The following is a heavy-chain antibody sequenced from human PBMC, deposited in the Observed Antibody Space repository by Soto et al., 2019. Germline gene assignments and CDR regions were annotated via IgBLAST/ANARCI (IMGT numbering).Heavy chain of an antibody. V-gene: IGHV4-4*07. CDR2: ISTIGGT. CDR1: GASITSYH. CDR3: ARGAGPPWFDP. Sequence: QVQLQESGPGLVRPSETLSLTCTVSGASITSYHWSWIRQPAGKGLEWIGRISTIGGTNYSPSLASRVTLSIDRSTNQFSLKLTSVTAADTAVYYCARGAGPPWFDPWGQGTLVTVSS. J-gene: IGHJ5*02.